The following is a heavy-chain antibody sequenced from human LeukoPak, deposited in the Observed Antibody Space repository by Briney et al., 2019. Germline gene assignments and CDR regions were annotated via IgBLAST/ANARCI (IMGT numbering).Heavy chain of an antibody. Sequence: GGSLRLSCAASGFTFDDYGMSWVRQAPGKGLEWVSGINWNGGSTGYADSVKGRFTISRDNAKNSLYLQMNSLRAEDTAVYYCARDQNDYVWGSYRYRDYFDDWGQGTLVTVSS. CDR3: ARDQNDYVWGSYRYRDYFDD. J-gene: IGHJ4*02. V-gene: IGHV3-20*04. CDR2: INWNGGST. D-gene: IGHD3-16*02. CDR1: GFTFDDYG.